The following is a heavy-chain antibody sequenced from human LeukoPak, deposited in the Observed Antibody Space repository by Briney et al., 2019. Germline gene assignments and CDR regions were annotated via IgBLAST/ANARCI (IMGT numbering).Heavy chain of an antibody. CDR1: GFTFSSYA. J-gene: IGHJ4*02. CDR2: ISGSGGST. V-gene: IGHV3-23*01. D-gene: IGHD1-1*01. Sequence: GGSLRLSCAASGFTFSSYAMSWVRQAPGKGLEWVSAISGSGGSTYYADSVKGRFTISRDNAKNSLYLQMNSLRAEDTAVYYCARSRPLNWNDLDYWGQGTLVTVSS. CDR3: ARSRPLNWNDLDY.